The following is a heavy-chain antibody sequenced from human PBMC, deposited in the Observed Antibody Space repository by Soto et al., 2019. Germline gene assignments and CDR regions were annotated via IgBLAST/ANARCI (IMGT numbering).Heavy chain of an antibody. Sequence: GGSLRLSCAASGFTFSSYSMNWVRQAPGKGLEWVSSISSSSSYIYYADSVKGRFTISRDNAKNSLYLQMNSLRAEDTAVYYCARVQIGGRNAFDIWGQGTMVTVSS. V-gene: IGHV3-21*01. J-gene: IGHJ3*02. D-gene: IGHD3-16*01. CDR1: GFTFSSYS. CDR2: ISSSSSYI. CDR3: ARVQIGGRNAFDI.